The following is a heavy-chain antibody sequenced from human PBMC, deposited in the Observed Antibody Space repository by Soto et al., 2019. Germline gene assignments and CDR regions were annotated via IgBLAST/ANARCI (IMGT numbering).Heavy chain of an antibody. CDR3: ARGRYSSSWYRWFDP. V-gene: IGHV4-34*01. CDR1: GGSFSGYY. J-gene: IGHJ5*02. CDR2: INHSGST. Sequence: SETLSLTCAVYGGSFSGYYWSWIRQPPGKGLEWIGEINHSGSTNYNPSLRSRVTISVDTSKNQFSLKLSSVTAADTAVYYCARGRYSSSWYRWFDPWGQGTLVTVSS. D-gene: IGHD6-13*01.